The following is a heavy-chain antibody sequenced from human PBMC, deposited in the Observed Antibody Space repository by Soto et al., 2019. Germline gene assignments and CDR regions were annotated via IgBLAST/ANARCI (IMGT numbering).Heavy chain of an antibody. CDR3: ARTSNDYVWGSYPKGAFDI. Sequence: QLQLQESGSGLVKPSQTLSLTCAVSGGSISSGGYSWSWIRQPPGKGLEWIGYIYHSGSTYYNPSLQSRVAISVDRSKNKFSLKLSSVTSADTDVYYCARTSNDYVWGSYPKGAFDIWGQGTMVTVSS. CDR2: IYHSGST. CDR1: GGSISSGGYS. J-gene: IGHJ3*02. D-gene: IGHD3-16*02. V-gene: IGHV4-30-2*01.